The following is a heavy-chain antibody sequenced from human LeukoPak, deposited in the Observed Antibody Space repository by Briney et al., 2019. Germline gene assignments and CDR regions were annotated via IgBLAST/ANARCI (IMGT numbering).Heavy chain of an antibody. V-gene: IGHV3-9*03. D-gene: IGHD2-2*01. CDR3: AKDKGPYQLLVSGYFDY. J-gene: IGHJ4*02. CDR1: GFTFDDYA. CDR2: ISWNSGSI. Sequence: GRSLRLSCAASGFTFDDYAMHWVQQAPGKGLEWVSGISWNSGSIGYADSVKGRFTISRDNAKNSLYLQMNSLRAEDMALYYCAKDKGPYQLLVSGYFDYWGQGTLVTVSS.